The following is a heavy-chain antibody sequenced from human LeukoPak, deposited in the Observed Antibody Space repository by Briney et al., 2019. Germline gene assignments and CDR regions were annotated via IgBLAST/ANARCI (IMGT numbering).Heavy chain of an antibody. CDR3: ARSGVAAAGTLDY. CDR1: GGSISSYY. D-gene: IGHD6-13*01. V-gene: IGHV4-4*09. CDR2: IYTSGST. J-gene: IGHJ4*02. Sequence: PSETLSLTCTVSGGSISSYYWSWIRQPPGKGLEWIGYIYTSGSTNYNPSLKSRVTISVDTSKNQFSLKLSSVTAADTAVYYCARSGVAAAGTLDYWGQGTLVTVSS.